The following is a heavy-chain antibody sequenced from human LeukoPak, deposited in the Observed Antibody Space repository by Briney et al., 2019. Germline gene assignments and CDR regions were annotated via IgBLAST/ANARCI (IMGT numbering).Heavy chain of an antibody. J-gene: IGHJ4*02. CDR3: ARVPRKFGIMSLGVFDY. Sequence: ASVKVSFKASGYTFTGYYMHWVRQAPGQGLEWMGWINPNSGGANYAQKFQGRVTMTRDTSISTAYMELSRLRSDDTAVYYCARVPRKFGIMSLGVFDYWGQGTLVTVSS. CDR2: INPNSGGA. V-gene: IGHV1-2*02. CDR1: GYTFTGYY. D-gene: IGHD3-16*01.